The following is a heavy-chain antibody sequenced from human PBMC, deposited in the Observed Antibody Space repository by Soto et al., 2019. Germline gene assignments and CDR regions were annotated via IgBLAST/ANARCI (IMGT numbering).Heavy chain of an antibody. CDR3: ARDKRYCSDTSCPDFDY. D-gene: IGHD2-15*01. CDR2: VIPNLGVT. V-gene: IGHV1-69*08. CDR1: GGTLSSYT. J-gene: IGHJ4*02. Sequence: QVQLGQSGAEVKKPGSSVKVSCKASGGTLSSYTFSWVRQAPGLGREWMGRVIPNLGVTNYAKKFQGRFTIVVATATSTAYMELNSLRYADTAVYYCARDKRYCSDTSCPDFDYWGQGTLVTVSS.